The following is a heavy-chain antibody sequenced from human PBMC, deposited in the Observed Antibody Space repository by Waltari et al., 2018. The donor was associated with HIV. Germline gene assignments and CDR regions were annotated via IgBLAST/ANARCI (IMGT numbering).Heavy chain of an antibody. CDR1: GFTFDDYA. D-gene: IGHD6-13*01. CDR2: ISWNSGSI. V-gene: IGHV3-9*01. CDR3: AKADPRYSGSEGAYH. J-gene: IGHJ5*02. Sequence: EVQLVESGGGLVQPGRSLRLSCAASGFTFDDYAMHWVRQAPGKGLEWVSGISWNSGSIGYADSVKGRFTISRDNAKNSLYLQMNSLRAEDTALYYCAKADPRYSGSEGAYHWGQGTLVTVSS.